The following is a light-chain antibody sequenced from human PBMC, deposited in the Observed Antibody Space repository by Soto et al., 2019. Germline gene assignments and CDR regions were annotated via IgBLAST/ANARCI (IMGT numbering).Light chain of an antibody. J-gene: IGKJ1*01. V-gene: IGKV3-20*01. CDR3: QQYGIPLAWT. CDR1: QSVSSSY. Sequence: EIVLTQSPGTLSLSPGERATLSCRASQSVSSSYLAWYQQKPGQAPRLLIYGASSRATGIPDRSSGSGSGTDFTLTISRLEPEDFAVYYCQQYGIPLAWTFGQGTKVEIK. CDR2: GAS.